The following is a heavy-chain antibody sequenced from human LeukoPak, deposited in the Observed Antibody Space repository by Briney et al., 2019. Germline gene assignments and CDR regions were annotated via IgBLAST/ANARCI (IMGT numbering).Heavy chain of an antibody. D-gene: IGHD2-15*01. CDR1: GGSISSYY. V-gene: IGHV4-59*01. CDR3: ARDGRYCSGGSCYSAAFDI. J-gene: IGHJ3*02. CDR2: IYYSGST. Sequence: SPSEALSPTCTVSGGSISSYYWSWIRQPPGKGLEWIGYIYYSGSTNYNPSLKSRVTISVDTSKNQFSLKLSSVTAADTAVYYCARDGRYCSGGSCYSAAFDIWGQGTMVTVSS.